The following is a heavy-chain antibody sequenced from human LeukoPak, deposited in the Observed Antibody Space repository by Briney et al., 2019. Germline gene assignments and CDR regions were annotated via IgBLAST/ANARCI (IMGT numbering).Heavy chain of an antibody. J-gene: IGHJ5*02. CDR1: GYTFTSYD. CDR2: MNPNSGNT. Sequence: ASVKVSCKASGYTFTSYDINWVRQATGQGLEWMGWMNPNSGNTGYAQKFQGRVTMTRDTSISTAYMELSRLRSDDTAVYYCARGGVVVVPAAILRGRFDPWGQGTLVTVSS. D-gene: IGHD2-2*02. V-gene: IGHV1-8*01. CDR3: ARGGVVVVPAAILRGRFDP.